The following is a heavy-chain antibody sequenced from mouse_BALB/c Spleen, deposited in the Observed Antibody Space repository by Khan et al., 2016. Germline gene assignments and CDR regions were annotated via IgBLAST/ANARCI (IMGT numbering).Heavy chain of an antibody. V-gene: IGHV3-2*02. CDR3: ARKFAMDY. Sequence: EVQLQESGPGLVKPSQSLSLTCTVTGYSITSDYAWNWIRQFPGNKLEWMGYISYSGSTSYNPSLKSRISITRDTSKNQFFLLLNSVTTEDTATYYCARKFAMDYWGQGTSVTVSS. CDR1: GYSITSDYA. J-gene: IGHJ4*01. CDR2: ISYSGST.